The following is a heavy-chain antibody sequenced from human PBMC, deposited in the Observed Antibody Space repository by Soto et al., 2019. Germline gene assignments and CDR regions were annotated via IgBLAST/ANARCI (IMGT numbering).Heavy chain of an antibody. Sequence: GRSLRLSCAASGFTFSKYAMNWVRQAPGKGLEWVSTISASGRNTYYADSVKGRFTISRDNSKNTLYLQMNSLRAEDTAVYYCAKEVDDYYDMSHNLDSWGQGT. CDR1: GFTFSKYA. CDR3: AKEVDDYYDMSHNLDS. J-gene: IGHJ4*02. V-gene: IGHV3-23*01. D-gene: IGHD3-22*01. CDR2: ISASGRNT.